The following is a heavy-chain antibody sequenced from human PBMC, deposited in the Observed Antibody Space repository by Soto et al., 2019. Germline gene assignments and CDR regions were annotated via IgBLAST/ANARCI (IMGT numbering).Heavy chain of an antibody. CDR2: INIDGSGT. D-gene: IGHD3-10*01. CDR3: ARGRLPSLTMVRGVWRRAFDI. CDR1: GFTFSNYW. Sequence: PGGSLRLSCAASGFTFSNYWMHWVRQAPGKGLVWVSRINIDGSGTTYADSVKGRFTISRDNAKNTVFLEMKNLRAEDTAVYYCARGRLPSLTMVRGVWRRAFDIWGQGTMVTVPS. J-gene: IGHJ3*02. V-gene: IGHV3-74*03.